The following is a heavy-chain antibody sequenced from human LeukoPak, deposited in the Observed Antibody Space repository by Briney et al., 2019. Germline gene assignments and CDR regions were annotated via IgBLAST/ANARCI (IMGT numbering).Heavy chain of an antibody. D-gene: IGHD5-18*01. CDR1: GFTFSSYA. V-gene: IGHV4-34*01. J-gene: IGHJ4*02. CDR2: INHSGST. CDR3: ARGPGGYSYGYWN. Sequence: PGGSLRLSCAASGFTFSSYAMSWIRQPPGKGLEWIGEINHSGSTNYNPSLKSRVTISVDTSKNQFSLKLSSVTAAATAVYYCARGPGGYSYGYWNWGQGTLVTVSS.